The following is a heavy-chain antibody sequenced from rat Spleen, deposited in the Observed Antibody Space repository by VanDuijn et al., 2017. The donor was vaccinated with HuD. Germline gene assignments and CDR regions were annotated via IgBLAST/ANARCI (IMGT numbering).Heavy chain of an antibody. CDR3: ARPTTGIPFNY. CDR1: GFTFSDYG. CDR2: ISYDGSST. Sequence: EVQLVESGGGLVQPGRSLKLSCAASGFTFSDYGMAWVRQAPKKGLEWVATISYDGSSTYYRDSVKGRFTISRDNAKSTLYLQVDSLRSEDTAIYYCARPTTGIPFNYWGQGVMVTVSS. J-gene: IGHJ2*01. V-gene: IGHV5-17*01. D-gene: IGHD1-9*01.